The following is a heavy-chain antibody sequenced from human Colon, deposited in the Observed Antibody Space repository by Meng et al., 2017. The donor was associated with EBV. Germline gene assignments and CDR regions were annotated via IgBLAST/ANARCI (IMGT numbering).Heavy chain of an antibody. Sequence: RQESGPGLVKPSGTLSLTCGVSVVSISSNIRWTWVRQPPGKGLEWIGDIDDSGSTNYNPSLNSRISISLDKSKNHFSLKVNSVTAADTAVYYCARGKQDAWELLAYWGQGALVTVSS. J-gene: IGHJ4*02. CDR1: VVSISSNIR. V-gene: IGHV4-4*02. CDR2: IDDSGST. D-gene: IGHD1-26*01. CDR3: ARGKQDAWELLAY.